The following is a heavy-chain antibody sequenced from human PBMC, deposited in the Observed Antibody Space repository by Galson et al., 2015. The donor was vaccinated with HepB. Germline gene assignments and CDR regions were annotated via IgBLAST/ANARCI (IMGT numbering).Heavy chain of an antibody. CDR3: TSSGDYSYMDV. J-gene: IGHJ6*03. CDR2: IKSKTDGGTT. D-gene: IGHD2-15*01. Sequence: SLRLSCAASGFAFSNAWMSWVRQAPGKGLEWVGRIKSKTDGGTTDYAAPVKGRFTISRDDSKNTLYLQMNSLKTEDTAVYYCTSSGDYSYMDVWGKGTTVTVSS. V-gene: IGHV3-15*01. CDR1: GFAFSNAW.